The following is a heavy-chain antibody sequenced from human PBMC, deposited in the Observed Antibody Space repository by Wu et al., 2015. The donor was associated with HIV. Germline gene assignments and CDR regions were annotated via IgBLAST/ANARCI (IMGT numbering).Heavy chain of an antibody. CDR3: ARYIGYCYFDF. Sequence: QVQLVQSGAEVKKPGASVKVSCKASGYTFTGYFLHWVRQAPGQGLEWMGWINADTGATRYAQKFQGRVTLTRDTSITTTYMELSGLKSDDTAVYYCARYIGYCYFDFVGPWHSGHCLL. J-gene: IGHJ2*01. V-gene: IGHV1-2*02. CDR2: INADTGAT. CDR1: GYTFTGYF.